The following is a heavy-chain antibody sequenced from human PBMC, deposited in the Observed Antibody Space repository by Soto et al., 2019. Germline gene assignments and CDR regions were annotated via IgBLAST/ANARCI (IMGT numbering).Heavy chain of an antibody. CDR3: ARGSLRFDP. Sequence: SETLSLTCTVSGGSMSNGYYYWSWIRQPPGKGLEWIGYIYHSGSAYYNPSLKSRVTISVDRSKNQFSLKLSSVTAADTAVYYCARGSLRFDPWGQGTLVTVSS. CDR1: GGSMSNGYYY. V-gene: IGHV4-30-2*01. CDR2: IYHSGSA. J-gene: IGHJ5*02.